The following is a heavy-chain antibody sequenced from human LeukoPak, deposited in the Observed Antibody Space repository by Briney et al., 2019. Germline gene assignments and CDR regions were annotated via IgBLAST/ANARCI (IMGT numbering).Heavy chain of an antibody. V-gene: IGHV4-59*08. J-gene: IGHJ3*01. CDR3: AGSGWSFDAFDF. Sequence: PSETLSLTCTVSGGSISSYYWSWIRQPPGKGLEWIGYIHHSGSTNYSPSLKSRVTISVDTSKNQFSLRLSSLTAADTAVYFCAGSGWSFDAFDFWGQGTMVTVSS. D-gene: IGHD6-19*01. CDR1: GGSISSYY. CDR2: IHHSGST.